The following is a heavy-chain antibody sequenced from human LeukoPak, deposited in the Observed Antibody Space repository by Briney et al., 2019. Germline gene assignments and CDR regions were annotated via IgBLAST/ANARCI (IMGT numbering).Heavy chain of an antibody. CDR2: INPNSGGT. CDR3: ARVPAADPGYYGMDV. Sequence: GASVKVSCKASGYTFTGYYMHWVRQAPGQGLEWMGWINPNSGGTNYARKFQGRVTMTRGTSISTAYMELSRLRSDDTAVYYCARVPAADPGYYGMDVWGQGTTVTVSS. CDR1: GYTFTGYY. J-gene: IGHJ6*02. D-gene: IGHD6-13*01. V-gene: IGHV1-2*02.